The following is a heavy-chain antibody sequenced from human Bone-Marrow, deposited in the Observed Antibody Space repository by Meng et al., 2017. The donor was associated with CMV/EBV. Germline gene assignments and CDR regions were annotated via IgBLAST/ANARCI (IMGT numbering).Heavy chain of an antibody. CDR2: INHSGST. CDR3: ARGRGGSYYYYYGMDV. V-gene: IGHV4-34*01. D-gene: IGHD1-26*01. J-gene: IGHJ6*02. CDR1: GGSFSGYY. Sequence: SETPSLTCAVYGGSFSGYYWSWIRQPPGKGLEWIGEINHSGSTNYNPSLKSRVTISVDTSKNQFSLKLSSVTAADTAVYYCARGRGGSYYYYYGMDVWGQGTTVTVSS.